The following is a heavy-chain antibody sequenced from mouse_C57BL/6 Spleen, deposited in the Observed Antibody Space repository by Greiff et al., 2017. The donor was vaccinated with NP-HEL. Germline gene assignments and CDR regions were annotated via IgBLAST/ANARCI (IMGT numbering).Heavy chain of an antibody. CDR2: IYPRSGNT. V-gene: IGHV1-81*01. J-gene: IGHJ1*03. D-gene: IGHD4-1*01. Sequence: VQLQQSGAELARPGASVKLSCKASGYTFTSYGISWVKQRTGQGLEWIGEIYPRSGNTYYNEKFKGKATLTADKSSSTAYMELRSLTSEDSAVYFCARKGTGKGYFDVWGTGTTVTVSS. CDR3: ARKGTGKGYFDV. CDR1: GYTFTSYG.